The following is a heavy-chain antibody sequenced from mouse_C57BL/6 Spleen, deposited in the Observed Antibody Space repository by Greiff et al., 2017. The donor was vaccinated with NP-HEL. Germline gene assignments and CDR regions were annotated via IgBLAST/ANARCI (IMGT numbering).Heavy chain of an antibody. V-gene: IGHV2-2*01. CDR3: ARKRDYYGSSYDWYFDV. CDR1: GFSLTSYG. J-gene: IGHJ1*03. D-gene: IGHD1-1*01. CDR2: IWSGGST. Sequence: QVQLKESGPGLVQPSQSLSITCTVSGFSLTSYGVHWVRQSPGKGLEWLGVIWSGGSTDYNAAFISRLSISKDNSKSQVFFKMNSLQADDTAIYYCARKRDYYGSSYDWYFDVWGTGTTVTVSS.